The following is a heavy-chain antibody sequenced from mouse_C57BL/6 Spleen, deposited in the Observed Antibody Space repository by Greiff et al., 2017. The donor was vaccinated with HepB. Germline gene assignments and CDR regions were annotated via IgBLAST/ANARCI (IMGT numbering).Heavy chain of an antibody. D-gene: IGHD4-1*02. J-gene: IGHJ2*01. CDR1: GYTFTSYW. CDR3: ASTGTGGGY. Sequence: QVQLKQPGAELVKPGASVKLSCKASGYTFTSYWMHWVKQRPGQGLEWIGMIHPNSGSTNYNEKFKSKATLTVDKSSSTAYMQLSSLTSEDSAVYDCASTGTGGGYWGQGTTLTVSS. V-gene: IGHV1-64*01. CDR2: IHPNSGST.